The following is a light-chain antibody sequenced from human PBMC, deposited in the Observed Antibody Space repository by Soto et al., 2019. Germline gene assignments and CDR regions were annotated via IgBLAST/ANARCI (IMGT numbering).Light chain of an antibody. CDR3: QQANSFPIT. CDR1: QSISTS. J-gene: IGKJ5*01. Sequence: DIQMTQSPSTLSASVEDTVTITCRASQSISTSGAGYQQKPGKAPKLMIYAASSLQRGVPSRGSGSGAGTDVTLTISSLQPEDVATYYCQQANSFPITFGQGTRLEIK. V-gene: IGKV1-12*01. CDR2: AAS.